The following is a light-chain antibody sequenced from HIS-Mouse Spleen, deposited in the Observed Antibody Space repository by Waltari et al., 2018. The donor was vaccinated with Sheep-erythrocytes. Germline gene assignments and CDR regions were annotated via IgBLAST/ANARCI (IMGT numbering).Light chain of an antibody. V-gene: IGKV2-28*01. J-gene: IGKJ1*01. Sequence: DIVMTQSPLSLPVTPGEPASISCRSSQSLLHSNGYNYLDWYLQKPGQSPQLLIYLGSNRASRVPDRFRGSGSGTDFTLKISRVEAEDVGVYYCMQALQTPRTFGQGTKVEIK. CDR3: MQALQTPRT. CDR2: LGS. CDR1: QSLLHSNGYNY.